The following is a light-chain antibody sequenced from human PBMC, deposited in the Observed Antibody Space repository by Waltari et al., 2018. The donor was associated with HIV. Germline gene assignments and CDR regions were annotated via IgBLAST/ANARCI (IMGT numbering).Light chain of an antibody. CDR2: GNI. CDR1: SSNIGAGYY. V-gene: IGLV1-40*01. CDR3: QSYDSSLSGSV. J-gene: IGLJ3*02. Sequence: QSVLTQPPSVSGAPGQRVTISCTGSSSNIGAGYYVHWYQQLPGKAPKLLIYGNINLPSGVPDRVSGAKSGTSASLAITGLQTEDEADYYCQSYDSSLSGSVFGGGTKLTVL.